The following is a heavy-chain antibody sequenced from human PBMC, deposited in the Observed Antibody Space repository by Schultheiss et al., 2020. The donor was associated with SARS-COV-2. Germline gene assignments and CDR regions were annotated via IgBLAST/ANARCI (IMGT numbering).Heavy chain of an antibody. CDR2: IRSKADNYAT. CDR1: GFTFSGSA. CDR3: TKWNDGDYFDY. D-gene: IGHD1-1*01. V-gene: IGHV3-73*01. J-gene: IGHJ4*02. Sequence: GGSLRLSCAASGFTFSGSAMHWVRQAPGKGLEWVGRIRSKADNYATAYAASVKGRFTISRDDSKNMAYLQMNSLKTEDTAVYYCTKWNDGDYFDYWGQGTLVTVSS.